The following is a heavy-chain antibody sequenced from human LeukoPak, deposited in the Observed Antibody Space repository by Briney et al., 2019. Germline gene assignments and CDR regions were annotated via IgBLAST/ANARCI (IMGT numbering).Heavy chain of an antibody. CDR2: VYPGDSED. CDR3: ARQQGEQQLVGDAFDM. V-gene: IGHV5-51*01. CDR1: GYTFNTYW. D-gene: IGHD6-13*01. Sequence: GESLKISCKGSGYTFNTYWIGWVRQLPGKGLEWMGLVYPGDSEDRISPSFQGQVTISADKSITTAYLQWSSLKASDTAIYYCARQQGEQQLVGDAFDMWGQGTMVTVSS. J-gene: IGHJ3*02.